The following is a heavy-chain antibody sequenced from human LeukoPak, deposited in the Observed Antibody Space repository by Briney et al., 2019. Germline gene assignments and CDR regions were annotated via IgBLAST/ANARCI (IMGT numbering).Heavy chain of an antibody. CDR3: ARSYYDFWSGYRPTLGYYGMDV. CDR2: IYYSGST. CDR1: GGSISSYY. V-gene: IGHV4-59*08. D-gene: IGHD3-3*01. Sequence: SETLSLTCTVSGGSISSYYWSWIRQPPGKGLEWIGYIYYSGSTNYNPSLKSRVTISVDTSKNQFSLKLSSATAADTAVYYCARSYYDFWSGYRPTLGYYGMDVWGQGTTVTVSS. J-gene: IGHJ6*02.